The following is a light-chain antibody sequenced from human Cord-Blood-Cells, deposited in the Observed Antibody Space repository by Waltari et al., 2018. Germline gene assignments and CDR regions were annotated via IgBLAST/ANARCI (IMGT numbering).Light chain of an antibody. CDR2: DVS. CDR3: SSYTSSSTLV. CDR1: SSDVGGYNY. V-gene: IGLV2-14*01. J-gene: IGLJ3*02. Sequence: QSALPQPASVSGSPGQPIPIPCTGTSSDVGGYNYVSWYQQHPGKAPKLMIYDVSNRPSGVSNRFSGSKSGNTASLTISGLQAEDEADYYCSSYTSSSTLVFGGGTKLTVL.